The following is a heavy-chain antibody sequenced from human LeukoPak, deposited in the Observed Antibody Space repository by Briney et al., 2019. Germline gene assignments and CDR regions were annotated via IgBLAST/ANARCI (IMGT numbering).Heavy chain of an antibody. J-gene: IGHJ3*02. V-gene: IGHV4-59*01. CDR3: ARAYYYGSGSYAFDI. CDR1: GGSISSYY. CDR2: IYYSGST. Sequence: SETLSLTCTVSGGSISSYYWSWIRQPPRKGLEWIGYIYYSGSTNHNPSLKSRVTISVDTSKNQFSLKLSSVTAADTAVYYCARAYYYGSGSYAFDIWGQGTMVTVSS. D-gene: IGHD3-10*01.